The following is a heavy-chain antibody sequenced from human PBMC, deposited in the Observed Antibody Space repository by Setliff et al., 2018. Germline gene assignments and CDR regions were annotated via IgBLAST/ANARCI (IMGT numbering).Heavy chain of an antibody. Sequence: ASVKVSCKASDYKFLSYGMSWVRQAPGQGFEWMGWISAYTGKTDYAQNFQGRITMTTDTSTSTAYMELRSLTSDDTAVYYCARHGSSGKFDASDIWGQGTMVTVSS. CDR3: ARHGSSGKFDASDI. D-gene: IGHD3-10*01. CDR1: DYKFLSYG. CDR2: ISAYTGKT. J-gene: IGHJ3*02. V-gene: IGHV1-18*01.